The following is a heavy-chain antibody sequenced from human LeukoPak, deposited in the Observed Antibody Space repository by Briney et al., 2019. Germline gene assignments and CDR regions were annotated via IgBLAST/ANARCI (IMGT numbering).Heavy chain of an antibody. Sequence: SETLSLTCTVSGYSISSGYYWGWIRQPPGKGLEWIGSIYHSGSTYYNLSLKSRVTISVDTSKNQFSLKLSSVTAADTAVYYCARDVLLGAFDIWGQGTMVTVSS. CDR3: ARDVLLGAFDI. CDR1: GYSISSGYY. D-gene: IGHD2/OR15-2a*01. CDR2: IYHSGST. J-gene: IGHJ3*02. V-gene: IGHV4-38-2*02.